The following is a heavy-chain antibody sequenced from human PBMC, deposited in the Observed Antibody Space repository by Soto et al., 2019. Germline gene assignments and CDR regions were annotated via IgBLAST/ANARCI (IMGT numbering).Heavy chain of an antibody. Sequence: QAQLVQSGAEVKKPGSSVTVSCQASGGTFSSYTISWVRQAPGQGLEWMGGIIPIFGTANYAQKFQGRVTITADESTSTAYMALSRLRSEDTAVYYCARGNHRWLQLWYFDLWGRGTLVTVAS. J-gene: IGHJ2*01. D-gene: IGHD5-12*01. CDR3: ARGNHRWLQLWYFDL. CDR1: GGTFSSYT. V-gene: IGHV1-69*12. CDR2: IIPIFGTA.